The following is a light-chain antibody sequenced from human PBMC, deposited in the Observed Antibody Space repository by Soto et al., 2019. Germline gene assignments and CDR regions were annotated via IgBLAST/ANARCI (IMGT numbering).Light chain of an antibody. CDR1: SGHSSYA. CDR2: LNSDGSH. Sequence: QAVVTQSPSASASLGASVKLTCTLSSGHSSYAIAWHQQQPEKGPRYLMKLNSDGSHSKGDGIPDRFSGSSPGAERYLTISSLQSEDEADYYCQTWGTGIWVFGGGTKLTVL. CDR3: QTWGTGIWV. J-gene: IGLJ3*02. V-gene: IGLV4-69*01.